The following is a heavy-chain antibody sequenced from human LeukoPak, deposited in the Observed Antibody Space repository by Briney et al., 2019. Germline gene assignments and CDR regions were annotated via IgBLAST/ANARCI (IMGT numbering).Heavy chain of an antibody. V-gene: IGHV1-69*06. CDR1: GGTFSSYA. Sequence: SVKVSCKASGGTFSSYAISWVRQAPGQGLEWMGGIIPIFGTANYAQKFQGRVTITADKSTSTAYMELSSLRSEDTAVYYCAKGRAFNYYGSGSSSWGQGTLVTVSS. J-gene: IGHJ4*02. CDR2: IIPIFGTA. CDR3: AKGRAFNYYGSGSSS. D-gene: IGHD3-10*01.